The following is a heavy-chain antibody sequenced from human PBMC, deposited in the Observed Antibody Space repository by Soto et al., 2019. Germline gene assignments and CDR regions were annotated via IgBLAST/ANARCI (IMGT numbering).Heavy chain of an antibody. CDR1: GFIFSTYA. CDR3: AHPRGYGVFDAVDI. CDR2: ISSSGGTT. J-gene: IGHJ3*02. Sequence: PGGSLRLSCAASGFIFSTYAMNWVRQAPGEGLEWVSAISSSGGTTFYAESVRGRFTISGDNSVNTLYLQMSSLRTEDTAVYYCAHPRGYGVFDAVDIWGQGTMVTVSS. V-gene: IGHV3-23*01. D-gene: IGHD4-17*01.